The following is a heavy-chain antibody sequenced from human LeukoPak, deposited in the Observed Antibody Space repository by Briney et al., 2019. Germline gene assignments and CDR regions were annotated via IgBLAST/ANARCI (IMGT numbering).Heavy chain of an antibody. CDR3: ARGDNWFDP. CDR2: INHSGST. CDR1: GGSFSGYY. V-gene: IGHV4-34*01. Sequence: SSETLSLTCAVYGGSFSGYYWSWIRQPPGKGLEWIGEINHSGSTNYNPSLKSRVTISVDTSKNQFTLKLSPVTAADTAVYYCARGDNWFDPWGQGTLVTVSS. J-gene: IGHJ5*02.